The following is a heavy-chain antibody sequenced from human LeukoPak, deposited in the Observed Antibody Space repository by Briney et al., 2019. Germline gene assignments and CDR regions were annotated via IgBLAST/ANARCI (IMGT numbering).Heavy chain of an antibody. Sequence: ASVKVSCKSSGYTFSNYGIHWVRQAPGQGLEWMGRISTYNGDTNFAQKFQDRVTMTTDTSTRTAYMELRSLRSDDTAVYYCARGYDGYDLYPDYWGQGALVTVSS. V-gene: IGHV1-18*01. J-gene: IGHJ4*02. CDR2: ISTYNGDT. CDR1: GYTFSNYG. D-gene: IGHD5-12*01. CDR3: ARGYDGYDLYPDY.